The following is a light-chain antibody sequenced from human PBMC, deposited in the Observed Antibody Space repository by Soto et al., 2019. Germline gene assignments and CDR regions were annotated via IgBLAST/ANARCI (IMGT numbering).Light chain of an antibody. Sequence: QSALTQPPSASGSPGQSVTISCTGTSSDVGGYNYVSWYQQHPGKVPKLMVYEVNKRPSGVPDRFSGSKSGNTASLTVSGLQAEDEADYYCPSYAGGDNVVGTGTKVTVL. V-gene: IGLV2-8*01. CDR1: SSDVGGYNY. CDR3: PSYAGGDNV. CDR2: EVN. J-gene: IGLJ1*01.